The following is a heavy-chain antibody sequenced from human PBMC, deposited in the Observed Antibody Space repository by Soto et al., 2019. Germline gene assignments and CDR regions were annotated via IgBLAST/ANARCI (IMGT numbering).Heavy chain of an antibody. V-gene: IGHV1-3*01. D-gene: IGHD6-13*01. CDR1: GDSFTSYG. J-gene: IGHJ4*02. CDR3: ATNIGAAGTNADFDY. Sequence: GTSVKLSCEACGDSFTSYGISWVRQAPGQRLEWMGWINAGNGDTKYSQKFQGRVTVTRDTSATTAYMELGSLRSEDTALYYCATNIGAAGTNADFDYWGQGTLVTVSS. CDR2: INAGNGDT.